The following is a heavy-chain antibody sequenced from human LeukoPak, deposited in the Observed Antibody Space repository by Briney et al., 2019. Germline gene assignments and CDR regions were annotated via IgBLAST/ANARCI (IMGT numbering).Heavy chain of an antibody. Sequence: SETLSLTCNVSGGSISNYYWSWIRQPAGKGLELIGRIYTSESTNYNPSLKSRVTMSVDTSKNQFSLKLSSVTAADTAVYYCARSRCSSISCASRGAFDIWGQGTMVTVSS. CDR1: GGSISNYY. CDR3: ARSRCSSISCASRGAFDI. CDR2: IYTSEST. V-gene: IGHV4-4*07. J-gene: IGHJ3*02. D-gene: IGHD2-2*01.